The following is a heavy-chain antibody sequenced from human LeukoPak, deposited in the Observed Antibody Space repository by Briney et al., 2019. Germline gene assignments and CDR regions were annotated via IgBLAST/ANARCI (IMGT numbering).Heavy chain of an antibody. CDR1: GGSISSYY. D-gene: IGHD3-16*01. Sequence: SETQSLTCTVSGGSISSYYWSWIRQPLGKGLEWIGYIYYSGSTNYNPSLKSRVTISVDTSKNQFSLKLSSVTAADTAVYYCARGLYGMDVWGQGTTVTVSS. J-gene: IGHJ6*02. CDR3: ARGLYGMDV. CDR2: IYYSGST. V-gene: IGHV4-59*01.